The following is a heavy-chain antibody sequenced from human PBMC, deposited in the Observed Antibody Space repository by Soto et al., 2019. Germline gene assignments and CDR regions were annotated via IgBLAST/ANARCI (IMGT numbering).Heavy chain of an antibody. V-gene: IGHV3-11*05. D-gene: IGHD2-2*01. J-gene: IGHJ6*02. CDR1: GFTFSDYY. CDR2: ISISSRYT. CDR3: GRDIVVVPAASYYGMDV. Sequence: GGSLRLSCAASGFTFSDYYMRSIRQAPGKRLEWASYISISSRYTNYADSVKGRFTISRDNAKNSLYLQMNSLRAEDTAVYDCGRDIVVVPAASYYGMDVWGQGT.